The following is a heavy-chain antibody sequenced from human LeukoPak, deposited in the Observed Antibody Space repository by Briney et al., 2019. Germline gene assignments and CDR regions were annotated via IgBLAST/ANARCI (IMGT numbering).Heavy chain of an antibody. D-gene: IGHD3-22*01. Sequence: PSETLSLTCTVSGYSISSGYYWGWIRQPPGKGLEWIGSIYHSGSTYYNPSLKSRVTISVDTSKNQFSLKLSSVTAADTAVYYCASIFDSSGYPGEVDYWGQGTLVTVSS. CDR1: GYSISSGYY. CDR2: IYHSGST. J-gene: IGHJ4*02. CDR3: ASIFDSSGYPGEVDY. V-gene: IGHV4-38-2*02.